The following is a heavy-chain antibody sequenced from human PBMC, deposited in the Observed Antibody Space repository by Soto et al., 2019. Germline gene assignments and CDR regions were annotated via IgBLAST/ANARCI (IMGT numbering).Heavy chain of an antibody. CDR2: INHSGST. V-gene: IGHV4-34*01. D-gene: IGHD3-3*01. CDR3: ARGGTIFGVSIMGYYYYGMDV. CDR1: GGSFSGYY. Sequence: SETLSLTCAVYGGSFSGYYWSWIRQPPGKGLEWIGEINHSGSTNYNPSLKSRVTISVDTSKNQFSLKLSSVTAADTAVYYCARGGTIFGVSIMGYYYYGMDVWGQGTTVTAP. J-gene: IGHJ6*02.